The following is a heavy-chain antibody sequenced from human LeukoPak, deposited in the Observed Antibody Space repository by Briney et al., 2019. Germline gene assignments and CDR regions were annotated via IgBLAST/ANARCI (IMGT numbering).Heavy chain of an antibody. CDR3: ARSRGLYYYDSSGYYHGYYFDY. Sequence: PSETLSLTCTVSGGSISSYYWSWIRQPPGKGLEWIGYIYYSGSTNYNHSLKSRVTISVDTSKNQFSLKLSSVTAADTAVYYCARSRGLYYYDSSGYYHGYYFDYWGQGTLVTVSS. J-gene: IGHJ4*02. V-gene: IGHV4-59*01. CDR2: IYYSGST. CDR1: GGSISSYY. D-gene: IGHD3-22*01.